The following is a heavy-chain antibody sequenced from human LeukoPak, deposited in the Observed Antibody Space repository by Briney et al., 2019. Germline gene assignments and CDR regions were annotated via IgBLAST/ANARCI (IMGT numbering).Heavy chain of an antibody. D-gene: IGHD3-10*01. V-gene: IGHV4-39*01. CDR3: ARSSSFDY. J-gene: IGHJ4*02. Sequence: SETLSLTCTVSGGSINSSSNYWGWIRQPPGKGLEWIGSIYYSGSTHYNPSLQSRVTISVDTSKNQFSLKLSSVTAADTAVYYCARSSSFDYWGQGTLVTVSS. CDR1: GGSINSSSNY. CDR2: IYYSGST.